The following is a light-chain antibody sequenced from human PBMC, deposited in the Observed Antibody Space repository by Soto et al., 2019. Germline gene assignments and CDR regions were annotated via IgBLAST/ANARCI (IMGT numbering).Light chain of an antibody. CDR1: SSDVGGYNY. V-gene: IGLV2-14*01. J-gene: IGLJ1*01. CDR3: SSYTSSSTLDV. Sequence: SALAQPASVSGSPGQSITISCTGTSSDVGGYNYVSWYQRHPGKAPKLMIYEVSNRPSGVSNRFSGSKSGNTASLTISGLQAEDEADYYCSSYTSSSTLDVFGTGTKATVL. CDR2: EVS.